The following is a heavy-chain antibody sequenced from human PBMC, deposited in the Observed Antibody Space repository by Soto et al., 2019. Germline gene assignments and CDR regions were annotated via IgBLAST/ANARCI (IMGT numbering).Heavy chain of an antibody. CDR1: GGSISSYY. J-gene: IGHJ6*02. Sequence: SETLSPTCTVSGGSISSYYWSWIRQPPGKGLEWIGYIYYSGSTNYNPSLKSRVTISVDKSMNQFSLKLTSVTAADTAVYYCATNSYYSLGVWGQGTTVTVSS. CDR3: ATNSYYSLGV. V-gene: IGHV4-59*12. CDR2: IYYSGST.